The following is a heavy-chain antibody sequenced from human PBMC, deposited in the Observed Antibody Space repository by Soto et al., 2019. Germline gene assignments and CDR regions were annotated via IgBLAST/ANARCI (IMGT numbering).Heavy chain of an antibody. CDR1: GFTFRSYS. J-gene: IGHJ4*02. CDR3: VREVGALGY. D-gene: IGHD3-16*01. CDR2: ISSSGNSI. V-gene: IGHV3-21*01. Sequence: GESLKISCAASGFTFRSYSMNWVRQAPGKGLEWVSSISSSGNSIYYADSVKGRFTISRDNAKNSLYLQVNSLRAEDTAVYYCVREVGALGYWGQGTLVTVS.